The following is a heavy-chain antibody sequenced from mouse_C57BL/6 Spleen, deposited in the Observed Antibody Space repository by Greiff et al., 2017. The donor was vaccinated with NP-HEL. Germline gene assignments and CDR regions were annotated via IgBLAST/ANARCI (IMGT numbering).Heavy chain of an antibody. CDR1: GYTFTSYW. J-gene: IGHJ3*01. Sequence: QVQLQQPGAELVMPGASVKLSCKASGYTFTSYWMHWVKQRPGQGLEWIGAIDPSDSYTNYNQKFKGKSTLTVDKSSSTAYMQLSSLTSEDSAVYYCARMDGYYSWFAYWGQGTLVTVSA. V-gene: IGHV1-69*01. CDR3: ARMDGYYSWFAY. D-gene: IGHD2-3*01. CDR2: IDPSDSYT.